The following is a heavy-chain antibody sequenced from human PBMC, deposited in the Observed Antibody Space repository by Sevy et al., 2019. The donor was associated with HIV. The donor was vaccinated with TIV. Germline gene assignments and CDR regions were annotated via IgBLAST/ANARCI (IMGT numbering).Heavy chain of an antibody. D-gene: IGHD2-21*01. Sequence: GGSLRLSCAASGFSSSSYGMHWVRRAPGKGRGGVPYIQNDGSKKDYADSVKGRFTISRDNSKNTLDLQMNSLRVEDTAVYYCVKEGGGEGGDHWGQGTLVTVSS. V-gene: IGHV3-30*02. CDR2: IQNDGSKK. J-gene: IGHJ4*02. CDR1: GFSSSSYG. CDR3: VKEGGGEGGDH.